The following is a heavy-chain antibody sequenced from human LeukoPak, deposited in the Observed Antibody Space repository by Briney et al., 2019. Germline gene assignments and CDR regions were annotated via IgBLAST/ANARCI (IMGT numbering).Heavy chain of an antibody. CDR1: GYTLTELS. CDR2: FDPEVGET. V-gene: IGHV1-24*01. Sequence: ASVKVSCKVSGYTLTELSMHWVRQAPGKGLEWMGGFDPEVGETIYAQKFQGRVTMTEDTSTDTAYMELSSLRSEDTAVYYCATGSRYYDILTGYASYYFDYWGQGTLVTVSS. J-gene: IGHJ4*02. CDR3: ATGSRYYDILTGYASYYFDY. D-gene: IGHD3-9*01.